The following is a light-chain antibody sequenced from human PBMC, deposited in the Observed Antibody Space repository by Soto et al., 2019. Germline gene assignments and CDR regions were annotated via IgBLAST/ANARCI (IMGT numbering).Light chain of an antibody. J-gene: IGLJ1*01. CDR2: GNS. CDR3: QSDDSSLSGL. Sequence: QSALTQPPSVSGAPGQRVTISCTGSSSNIGAGYDVHWYQQLPGTAPKLLIYGNSNRPSGVPDRFSGSKSGTSASLAITGLQAEDEADYYCQSDDSSLSGLFGTGTKVTVL. CDR1: SSNIGAGYD. V-gene: IGLV1-40*01.